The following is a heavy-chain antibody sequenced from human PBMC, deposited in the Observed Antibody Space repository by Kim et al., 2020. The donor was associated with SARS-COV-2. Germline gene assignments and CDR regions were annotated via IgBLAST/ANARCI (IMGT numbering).Heavy chain of an antibody. CDR3: ARQIQGIFITYYYYGMDV. CDR1: DGSISDGPYY. CDR2: VHHTWST. V-gene: IGHV4-39*01. J-gene: IGHJ6*02. D-gene: IGHD3-10*01. Sequence: SETLSLTCTVSDGSISDGPYYWGWIRQSPAKGLEWIASVHHTWSTFYSPPLKSRVAISVDTSANQFSLRLNSVTAADTAVYYCARQIQGIFITYYYYGMDVWGQGTTVTVSS.